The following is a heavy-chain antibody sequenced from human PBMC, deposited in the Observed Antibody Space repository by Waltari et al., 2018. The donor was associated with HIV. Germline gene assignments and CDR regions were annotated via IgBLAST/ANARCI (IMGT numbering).Heavy chain of an antibody. CDR3: ARGYAAAAPYFGLDV. CDR2: INHAGAT. Sequence: QVRLQEWGTGVLKPSETLSLSCAMYDGSFIGYYWTWIRQSPGRGLQWIGEINHAGATNYNPPLRSRLIFSIDTSKKQFYMKLTSVTVADTATYFCARGYAAAAPYFGLDVWGQGTTVTVSS. CDR1: DGSFIGYY. D-gene: IGHD6-13*01. V-gene: IGHV4-34*01. J-gene: IGHJ6*02.